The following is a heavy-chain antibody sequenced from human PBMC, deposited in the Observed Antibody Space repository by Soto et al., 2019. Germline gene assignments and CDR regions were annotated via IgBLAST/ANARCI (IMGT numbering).Heavy chain of an antibody. Sequence: QVQLVQSGAEVKKPRASVKVSCKASGYTFSSYAMHWVRQAPGQRLEWMGWINAGNGNTKYSQKFQGRVTITRDTSASTAYMELSSLRSEDTAVYYCARVSGWYYFDYWGQGTLVTVSS. V-gene: IGHV1-3*01. D-gene: IGHD6-19*01. J-gene: IGHJ4*02. CDR1: GYTFSSYA. CDR3: ARVSGWYYFDY. CDR2: INAGNGNT.